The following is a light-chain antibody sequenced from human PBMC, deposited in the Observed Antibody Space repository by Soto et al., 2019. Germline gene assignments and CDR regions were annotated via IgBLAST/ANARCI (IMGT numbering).Light chain of an antibody. V-gene: IGKV1-5*03. CDR1: QTISSC. Sequence: DIQMTQSPSTLSGAGVDRGTITCRASQTISSCVAWYQKKPGKAPKLLIYKASTLKRGVPSRFSGSGSGTEFTLTIRSLQPDAFATYSCKHYNSYSEAFGQGTKVDIK. CDR2: KAS. J-gene: IGKJ1*01. CDR3: KHYNSYSEA.